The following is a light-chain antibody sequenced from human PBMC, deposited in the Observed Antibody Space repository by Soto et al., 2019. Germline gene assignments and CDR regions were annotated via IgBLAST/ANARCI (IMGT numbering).Light chain of an antibody. V-gene: IGKV1-5*03. CDR1: QSFSSW. CDR2: KAS. CDR3: QQYSSFPLT. J-gene: IGKJ4*01. Sequence: DIPMTQSPSTLSASVGDRVTITCRASQSFSSWLAWYQQKPGKAPKLLIYKASNLESGVPSRFSGSGSGTEFTLTISSLQPDDFATYYCQQYSSFPLTFGGGTKVEIK.